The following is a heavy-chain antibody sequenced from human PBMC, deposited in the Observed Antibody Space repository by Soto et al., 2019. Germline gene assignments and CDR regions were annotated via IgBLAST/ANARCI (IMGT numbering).Heavy chain of an antibody. CDR3: AREDCTNGVCYSRPPHN. D-gene: IGHD2-8*01. V-gene: IGHV3-33*01. Sequence: SLRLSCAASGFTFSSYGIHWVRQAPGKGLEWVAVIWYDGSNKYYADSVKGRFTISRDNSRNTLYLQMNSLRAEDTAVYYCAREDCTNGVCYSRPPHNWGQGTLVTVSS. CDR2: IWYDGSNK. J-gene: IGHJ4*02. CDR1: GFTFSSYG.